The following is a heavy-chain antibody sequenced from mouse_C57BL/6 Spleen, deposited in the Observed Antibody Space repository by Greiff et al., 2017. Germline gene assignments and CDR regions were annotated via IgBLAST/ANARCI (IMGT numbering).Heavy chain of an antibody. V-gene: IGHV1-12*01. D-gene: IGHD1-1*01. CDR3: ASHYYGSSYNYAMDY. Sequence: QVQLQQSGAELVRPGASVKMSCKASGYTFTSYNMHWVKQTPRQGLEWIGAIYPGNGDTSYNQKFKGKATLTVDKSSSTAYMQLSSLTSEDSAVYFCASHYYGSSYNYAMDYWGQGTSVTVSS. CDR1: GYTFTSYN. J-gene: IGHJ4*01. CDR2: IYPGNGDT.